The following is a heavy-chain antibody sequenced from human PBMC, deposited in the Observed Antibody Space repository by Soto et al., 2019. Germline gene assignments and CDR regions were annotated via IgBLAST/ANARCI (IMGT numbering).Heavy chain of an antibody. CDR3: TTNYGDYRAYYCYYGMDV. D-gene: IGHD4-17*01. CDR1: GFTFSNAW. J-gene: IGHJ6*02. CDR2: IKSKTDGGTT. Sequence: GRSLRLSCAASGFTFSNAWMNWVRQAPGKGLEWVGRIKSKTDGGTTDYAAPVKGRFTISRDDSKNTLYLQMNSLKTEDTAVYYCTTNYGDYRAYYCYYGMDVWGQGTTVTSP. V-gene: IGHV3-15*07.